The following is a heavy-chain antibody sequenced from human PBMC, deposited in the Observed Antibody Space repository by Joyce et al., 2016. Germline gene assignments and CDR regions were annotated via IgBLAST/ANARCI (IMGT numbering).Heavy chain of an antibody. Sequence: EVQLVESGGGLVQQGGSLRLSCSASGFFFRSYPIHWVRQAPGKGLEYVSAISSNGGSTYYADSVKGRFTISRDNSENTLYLQMSSLRTEDTAVYYCTTIGGAFDIWGQGTMVTVSS. J-gene: IGHJ3*02. CDR3: TTIGGAFDI. CDR2: ISSNGGST. D-gene: IGHD1-26*01. CDR1: GFFFRSYP. V-gene: IGHV3-64D*06.